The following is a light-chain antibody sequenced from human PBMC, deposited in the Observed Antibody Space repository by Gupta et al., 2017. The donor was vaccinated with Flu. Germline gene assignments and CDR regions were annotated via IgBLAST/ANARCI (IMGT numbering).Light chain of an antibody. J-gene: IGKJ2*03. Sequence: EIVLTQSPGTLSLSPGERATLSCRASQSVSSSYLAWYQQTPGQAPRLLIYGASSRATGIPDRFSGSGSGTDFTLTISRLEPEDFAVYYCQQYGSPSYSFGQGTKLEIK. CDR1: QSVSSSY. CDR2: GAS. CDR3: QQYGSPSYS. V-gene: IGKV3-20*01.